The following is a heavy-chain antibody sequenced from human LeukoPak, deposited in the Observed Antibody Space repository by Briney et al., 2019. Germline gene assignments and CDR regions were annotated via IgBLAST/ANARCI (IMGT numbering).Heavy chain of an antibody. V-gene: IGHV4-38-2*02. Sequence: SETLSLTCKVSGYSIGRDYYWAWLRPPPGKGLEWIGSIFHTGRTVYNPSYESRLTISMDTSKNGFFLRLNSVTAADTAVYFCARDGGYPTTDEGFDPWGLGTLVTVSS. CDR3: ARDGGYPTTDEGFDP. J-gene: IGHJ5*02. D-gene: IGHD5-12*01. CDR1: GYSIGRDYY. CDR2: IFHTGRT.